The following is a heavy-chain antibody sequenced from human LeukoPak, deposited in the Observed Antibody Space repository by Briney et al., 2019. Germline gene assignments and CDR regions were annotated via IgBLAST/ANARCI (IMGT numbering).Heavy chain of an antibody. Sequence: SETLSLTCTVSGGSISSYYWSWIRQPPGKGLEGIGYIYYSGSTNYNPSLKSRVTISVDTSKNQFSLNLSSVTAADTAVYYCARVDYVRPFDIWGQGTMVTVSS. J-gene: IGHJ3*02. V-gene: IGHV4-59*01. D-gene: IGHD4-17*01. CDR1: GGSISSYY. CDR3: ARVDYVRPFDI. CDR2: IYYSGST.